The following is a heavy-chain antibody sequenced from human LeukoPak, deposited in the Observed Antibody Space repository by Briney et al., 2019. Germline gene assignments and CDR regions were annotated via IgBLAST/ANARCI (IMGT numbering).Heavy chain of an antibody. CDR3: ATYPYYYDSSGPPPSDE. V-gene: IGHV4-39*07. D-gene: IGHD3-22*01. Sequence: PSETLSLTCSVSGGSISSSSSYWGWVRQPPGKGLEWIGTIYFGGSANYNPSLKSRVTISVDTSKNQFSLKLSSVTAADTAVYYCATYPYYYDSSGPPPSDEWGQGTLVTVSS. J-gene: IGHJ4*02. CDR2: IYFGGSA. CDR1: GGSISSSSSY.